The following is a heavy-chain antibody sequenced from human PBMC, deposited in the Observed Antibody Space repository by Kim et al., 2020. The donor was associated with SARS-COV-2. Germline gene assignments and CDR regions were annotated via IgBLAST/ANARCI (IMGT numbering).Heavy chain of an antibody. CDR3: VTTAGMGV. CDR1: GFTFNTYG. CDR2: ISPTGGSL. V-gene: IGHV3-23*01. Sequence: GGSLRLSCAASGFTFNTYGMSWVRQAPGKGLEWVSSISPTGGSLYYADSVKGRFTISRDNSKNTLSLQMDSLRADDTALYYCVTTAGMGVWGQGTPVTAS. J-gene: IGHJ6*02.